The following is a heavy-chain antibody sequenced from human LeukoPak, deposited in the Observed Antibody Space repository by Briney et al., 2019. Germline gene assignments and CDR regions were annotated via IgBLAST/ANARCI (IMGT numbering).Heavy chain of an antibody. CDR2: MNPNSGNT. J-gene: IGHJ6*03. CDR3: ARGSYGSGSYYGSYYYYMDV. V-gene: IGHV1-8*03. D-gene: IGHD3-10*01. CDR1: GYTFTSYD. Sequence: ASVKVSCKASGYTFTSYDINWVRQATGQGLEWMGWMNPNSGNTGYAQKFQGRVTITRNTSISTAYMELSSLRSEDTAVYYCARGSYGSGSYYGSYYYYMDVWGKGTTVTVSS.